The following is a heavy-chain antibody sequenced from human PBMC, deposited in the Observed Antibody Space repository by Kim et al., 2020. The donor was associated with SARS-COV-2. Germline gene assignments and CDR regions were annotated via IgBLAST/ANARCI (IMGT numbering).Heavy chain of an antibody. V-gene: IGHV4-4*02. D-gene: IGHD2-15*01. CDR2: IYHSGKT. CDR1: GGSITSDNW. CDR3: VPLGFCSGDDCYPVV. J-gene: IGHJ3*01. Sequence: SETLSLTCDVSGGSITSDNWWTWVRQPPGKGLEWIGEIYHSGKTNYNPSLKSRVTISLDKSSNNFSLKMTSVTAADTAMYYCVPLGFCSGDDCYPVVWGQGTMVTVSS.